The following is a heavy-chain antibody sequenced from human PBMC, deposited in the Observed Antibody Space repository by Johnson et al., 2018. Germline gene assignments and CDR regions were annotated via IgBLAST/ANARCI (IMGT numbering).Heavy chain of an antibody. CDR3: ARPGGYDRYYYYYGMDV. CDR1: GFTFSIYW. Sequence: VQLVQSGGGLVQXGGSLRLXCAASGFTFSIYWMSWVRQAPGKGLEWVANIKQDGSEKYYVDSVKGRFNISRDNAKNSLYLQMNSLRAEDTAVYYCARPGGYDRYYYYYGMDVWGQGTTVTVSS. CDR2: IKQDGSEK. V-gene: IGHV3-7*01. J-gene: IGHJ6*02. D-gene: IGHD5-12*01.